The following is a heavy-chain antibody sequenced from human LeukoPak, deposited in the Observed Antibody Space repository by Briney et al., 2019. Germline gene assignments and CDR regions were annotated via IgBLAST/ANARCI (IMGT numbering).Heavy chain of an antibody. J-gene: IGHJ4*02. D-gene: IGHD6-19*01. CDR1: GFTFSSYE. CDR3: TDSSESDY. CDR2: ISYDGSNK. Sequence: GGSLRLSCAASGFTFSSYEMNWVRQAPGKGLEWVAVISYDGSNKYYADSVKGRFTISRDNSKNTLYLQMNSLRAEDTAVYYCTDSSESDYWGQGTLVTVSS. V-gene: IGHV3-30*04.